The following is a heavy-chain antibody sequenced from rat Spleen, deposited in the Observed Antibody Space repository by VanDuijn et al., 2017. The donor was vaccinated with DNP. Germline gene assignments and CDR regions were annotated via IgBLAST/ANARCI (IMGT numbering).Heavy chain of an antibody. CDR3: AEWAAASDY. Sequence: QVQMKETGPGLVQTTQTLSVTCTVSGFSLTSYGVHWVRQAPGKGLVWMGIIWGDGSTNYNSALKSRLSISRDTSKNQVFLTLNRLQTEDTARYYCAEWAAASDYWGQVVMVTVSS. CDR1: GFSLTSYG. J-gene: IGHJ2*01. CDR2: IWGDGST. V-gene: IGHV2-77*01. D-gene: IGHD4-6*01.